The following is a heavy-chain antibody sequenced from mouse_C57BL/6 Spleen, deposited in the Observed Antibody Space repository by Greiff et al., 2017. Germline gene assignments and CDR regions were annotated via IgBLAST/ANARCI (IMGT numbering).Heavy chain of an antibody. V-gene: IGHV1-52*01. Sequence: QVQLQQPGAELVRPGSSVKLSCKASGYTFTSYWMHWVKQRPRQGLEWIGNIDPTDGETHYNKKFKDKATLTVAKSSSTAYMQLNSLTSEDSAVYYCARSGYDGYDWYFGGWGTGATVTVST. J-gene: IGHJ1*03. D-gene: IGHD2-3*01. CDR1: GYTFTSYW. CDR3: ARSGYDGYDWYFGG. CDR2: IDPTDGET.